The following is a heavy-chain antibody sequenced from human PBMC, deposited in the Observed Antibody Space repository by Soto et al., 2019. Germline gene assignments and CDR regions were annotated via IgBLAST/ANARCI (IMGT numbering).Heavy chain of an antibody. D-gene: IGHD2-21*01. J-gene: IGHJ6*02. CDR3: ARADRSIRGMDV. V-gene: IGHV3-30-3*01. CDR1: GFTFSSYA. CDR2: ISYDGSNK. Sequence: PGGSVRLSXAASGFTFSSYAMHWVRQAPGKGLEWVAVISYDGSNKYYADSVKGRFTISRDNAKNSLYLQMNSLRAEDTAVYYCARADRSIRGMDVWGQGTTVTVSS.